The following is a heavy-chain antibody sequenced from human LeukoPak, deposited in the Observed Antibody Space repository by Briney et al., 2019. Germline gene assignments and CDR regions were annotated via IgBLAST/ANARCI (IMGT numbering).Heavy chain of an antibody. Sequence: ASVKVSCKASGGTFSSYAISWVRQAPGQGLEWMGGIIPIFGTANYAQKFQGRVTITTDESTSTAYMELSSLRSEDTAVYYCARDRYSSSWYAWFDPWGQGTLVTVSS. D-gene: IGHD6-13*01. CDR3: ARDRYSSSWYAWFDP. CDR2: IIPIFGTA. J-gene: IGHJ5*02. CDR1: GGTFSSYA. V-gene: IGHV1-69*05.